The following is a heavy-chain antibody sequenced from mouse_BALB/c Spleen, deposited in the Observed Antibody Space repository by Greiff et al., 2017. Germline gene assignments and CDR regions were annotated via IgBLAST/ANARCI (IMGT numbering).Heavy chain of an antibody. J-gene: IGHJ3*01. CDR1: GFNIKDSS. CDR3: ARRVYEGYDLFAY. Sequence: EVMLMESGAEFVKPGASVKLSCTASGFNIKDSSMPWVKQRPEQGLEWIGRIGPANGNTKYDPKFQGKATMTADTSSNTVYLQLSSLTSADTAVCYCARRVYEGYDLFAYWGQGTLVTVSA. V-gene: IGHV14-3*02. D-gene: IGHD2-3*01. CDR2: IGPANGNT.